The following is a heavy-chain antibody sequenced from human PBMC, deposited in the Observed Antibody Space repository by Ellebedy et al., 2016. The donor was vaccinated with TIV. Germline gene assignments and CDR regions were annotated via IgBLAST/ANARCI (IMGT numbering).Heavy chain of an antibody. Sequence: MPSETLSLTCTVSGGSISSYYWSWIRQPPGKGLGWIGYIYYSGSNNYNPSLQSRVTMSVDTSKNQFPLKLRSVTAADTAVYYCARDRGVSYDSSGYAFDIWGQGTMVTVSS. CDR3: ARDRGVSYDSSGYAFDI. V-gene: IGHV4-59*01. CDR2: IYYSGSN. CDR1: GGSISSYY. J-gene: IGHJ3*02. D-gene: IGHD3-22*01.